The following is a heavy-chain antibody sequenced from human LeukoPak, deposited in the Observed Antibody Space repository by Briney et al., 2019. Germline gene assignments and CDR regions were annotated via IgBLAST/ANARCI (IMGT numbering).Heavy chain of an antibody. CDR1: GFTFSSYA. Sequence: PGGSLRLSCAASGFTFSSYAMHWVRQAPGKGLEWVAVISYDGSNKYYADSVKGRFTISRDNSKNTLYLQMNSLRAEDTAVYYCARGRNWFDPWGQGTLATVSS. CDR3: ARGRNWFDP. J-gene: IGHJ5*02. V-gene: IGHV3-30-3*01. CDR2: ISYDGSNK.